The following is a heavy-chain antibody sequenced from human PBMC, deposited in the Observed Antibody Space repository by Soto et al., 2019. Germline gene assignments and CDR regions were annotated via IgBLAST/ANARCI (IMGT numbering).Heavy chain of an antibody. CDR3: SKEEGYDILTLGYYYCGMAV. CDR2: IWYDGSNK. CDR1: GFTFSSYG. V-gene: IGHV3-33*06. Sequence: QVQLVESGGGVVQPGRSLRLSCAASGFTFSSYGMHWVRQAPGKGLEWVAVIWYDGSNKYYADSVKGRFTISRDNSKNTLYLQMNSLRAEDMAVYYCSKEEGYDILTLGYYYCGMAVWGQGTTVTVSS. D-gene: IGHD3-9*01. J-gene: IGHJ6*02.